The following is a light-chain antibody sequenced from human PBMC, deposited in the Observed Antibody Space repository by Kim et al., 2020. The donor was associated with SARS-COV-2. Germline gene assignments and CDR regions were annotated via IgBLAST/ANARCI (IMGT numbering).Light chain of an antibody. V-gene: IGLV2-14*03. Sequence: GQSTTLSCTGTSSDVGGYNYVSWYQQHPGKAPKLMIYDVSNRPSGVSNRFSGSKSGNTASLTISGLQAEDEADYYCSSYTSSSTWVFGTGTKVTVL. CDR2: DVS. CDR3: SSYTSSSTWV. J-gene: IGLJ1*01. CDR1: SSDVGGYNY.